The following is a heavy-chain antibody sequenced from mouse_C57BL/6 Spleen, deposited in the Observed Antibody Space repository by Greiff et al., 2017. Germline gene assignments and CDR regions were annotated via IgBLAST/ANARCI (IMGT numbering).Heavy chain of an antibody. D-gene: IGHD2-12*01. CDR2: IWSGGGT. CDR1: GFSLTSYG. CDR3: AKNDYSYAMDY. V-gene: IGHV2-5*01. J-gene: IGHJ4*01. Sequence: VQRVESGPGLVQPSQSLSITCTVSGFSLTSYGVHWVRQSPGQGLEWLGVIWSGGGTDYYAAFMSRLGITKDNSKSQVFFKMNSLPADDTAIYYCAKNDYSYAMDYWGQGTSVTVSS.